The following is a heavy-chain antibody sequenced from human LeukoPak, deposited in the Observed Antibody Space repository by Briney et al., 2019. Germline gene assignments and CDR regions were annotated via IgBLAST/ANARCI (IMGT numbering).Heavy chain of an antibody. CDR2: IYYSGST. D-gene: IGHD2-2*01. V-gene: IGHV4-30-4*01. Sequence: PSETLSLTCTVSGASLSSGDYLWGWLRQPPGMGLEWIGHIYYSGSTNYNASLKSRVTISIDTSKNQFSLNLSTVTAADTAVYYWARHSGYCSSTSCPYYFDYWGQGTLVTVSS. CDR1: GASLSSGDYL. CDR3: ARHSGYCSSTSCPYYFDY. J-gene: IGHJ4*02.